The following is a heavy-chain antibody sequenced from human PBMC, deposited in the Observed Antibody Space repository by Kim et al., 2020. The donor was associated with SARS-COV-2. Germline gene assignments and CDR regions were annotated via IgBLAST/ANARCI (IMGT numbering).Heavy chain of an antibody. CDR1: GFTFSTYA. CDR2: ISGQAVTT. J-gene: IGHJ4*02. CDR3: ARAVYYYESSGYYDNQYYFDY. V-gene: IGHV3-23*01. Sequence: GGSLRLSCAGSGFTFSTYAMNWVRQAPGKGLEWVSSISGQAVTTYYADSVKGRFTISRDNSRNTLYLQMNSLRVEDTAVYYCARAVYYYESSGYYDNQYYFDYWGQGTRVTVSS. D-gene: IGHD3-22*01.